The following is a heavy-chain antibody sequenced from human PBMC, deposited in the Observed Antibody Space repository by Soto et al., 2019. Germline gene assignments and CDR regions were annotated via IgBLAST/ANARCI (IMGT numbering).Heavy chain of an antibody. CDR2: IIPIFGTA. V-gene: IGHV1-69*05. Sequence: ASVKVSCKASGGTFSSYAISWVRQAPGQGLEWMGGIIPIFGTADSVKGRFTISRDNSKNNLYLHMNSLRVEDTAVYYCTKPRSSLQWPPFDPWGHGTLVTVSS. D-gene: IGHD6-19*01. CDR3: TKPRSSLQWPPFDP. CDR1: GGTFSSYA. J-gene: IGHJ5*02.